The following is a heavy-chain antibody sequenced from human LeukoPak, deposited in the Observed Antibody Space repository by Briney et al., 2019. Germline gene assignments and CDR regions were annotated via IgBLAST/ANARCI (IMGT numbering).Heavy chain of an antibody. J-gene: IGHJ4*02. Sequence: ASVKVSCKASGYTFTNYYMHWVRQAPGQGLEWMGIINPSSGSTSYAQKFQGRVTMTRDTSTSTIYMELSSLRSEDTAVYYCARGRYYDSSGYEGSDYWGQGTLVTVSA. CDR1: GYTFTNYY. D-gene: IGHD3-22*01. CDR2: INPSSGST. V-gene: IGHV1-46*01. CDR3: ARGRYYDSSGYEGSDY.